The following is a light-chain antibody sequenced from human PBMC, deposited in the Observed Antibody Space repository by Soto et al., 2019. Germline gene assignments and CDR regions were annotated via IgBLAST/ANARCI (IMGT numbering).Light chain of an antibody. J-gene: IGKJ1*01. CDR1: HSVSSS. V-gene: IGKV3-15*01. CDR2: GAS. CDR3: QHYNTWPWT. Sequence: EIVFTQSPATLAVAPGERATLSLRASHSVSSSLAWYQQRPGQAPRLLISGASTRDAGIPARFSGSGSGTEFTLTISSLQSEDFAVYYCQHYNTWPWTFGQGTKVDIK.